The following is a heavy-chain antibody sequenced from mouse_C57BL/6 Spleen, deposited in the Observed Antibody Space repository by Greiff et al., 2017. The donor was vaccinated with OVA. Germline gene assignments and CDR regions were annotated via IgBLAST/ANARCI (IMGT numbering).Heavy chain of an antibody. J-gene: IGHJ2*01. V-gene: IGHV1-15*01. Sequence: QVQLKQSGAELVRPGASVTLSCKASGYTFTDYEMHWVKQTPEHGLEWIGAINPETGGTSYNQKFKGKATLTADKSSSTAYMELRILTSEAAAVYYCTREDGYYPDYWGQGTPLTVSS. CDR2: INPETGGT. D-gene: IGHD2-3*01. CDR3: TREDGYYPDY. CDR1: GYTFTDYE.